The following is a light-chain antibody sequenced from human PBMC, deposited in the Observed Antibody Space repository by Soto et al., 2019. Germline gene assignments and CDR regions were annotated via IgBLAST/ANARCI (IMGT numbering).Light chain of an antibody. J-gene: IGLJ7*01. CDR1: SSDVGGYNY. V-gene: IGLV2-8*01. CDR3: SSYAASNNLGI. CDR2: EVS. Sequence: QSALTQPPSASGSPGQSVTISCIGTSSDVGGYNYVSWYQQHPGKAPKLMIYEVSKRPSGVPDRFSGSKSGNTASLTVPGLQAEDEADYYCSSYAASNNLGIFGGGTQLTVL.